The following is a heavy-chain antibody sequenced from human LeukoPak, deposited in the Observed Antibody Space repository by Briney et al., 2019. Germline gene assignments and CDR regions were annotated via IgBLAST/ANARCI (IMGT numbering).Heavy chain of an antibody. D-gene: IGHD5-18*01. CDR3: AKERGYLYYGMDV. CDR2: ISGSGGST. V-gene: IGHV3-23*01. J-gene: IGHJ6*02. CDR1: GFTFSSYA. Sequence: GGSLRLFCAASGFTFSSYAMSWVRQAQGKGLEWVSAISGSGGSTYYADSVKGRFTISRDNSKNTLYLQMNSLRAEDTAVYYCAKERGYLYYGMDVWGQGTTVTVSS.